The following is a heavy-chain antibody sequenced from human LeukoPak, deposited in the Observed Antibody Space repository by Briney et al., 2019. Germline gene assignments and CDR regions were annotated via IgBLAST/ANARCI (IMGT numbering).Heavy chain of an antibody. CDR3: AREHPFYFDSSGSHDY. J-gene: IGHJ4*02. CDR1: GGSISSYY. Sequence: PSETMSLTCTVSGGSISSYYWSWIRQPPGKGLEWIGRIYTSGTTNYNPSLKSRVTISLDTSKNQFSLTLSSVTAADTAVYYCAREHPFYFDSSGSHDYWGQGTLVTVSS. D-gene: IGHD3-22*01. V-gene: IGHV4-4*08. CDR2: IYTSGTT.